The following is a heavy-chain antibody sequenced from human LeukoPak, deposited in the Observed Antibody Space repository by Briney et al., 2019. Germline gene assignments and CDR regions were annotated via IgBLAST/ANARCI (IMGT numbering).Heavy chain of an antibody. J-gene: IGHJ5*02. CDR2: INPSGGST. CDR1: GYTFTSYY. CDR3: ARDRLTGTTANWFDP. D-gene: IGHD1-7*01. Sequence: ASVKVSCEASGYTFTSYYMHWVRQAPGQGLEWMGIINPSGGSTSYAQKFQGRVTMTRDTSTSTVYMELSSLRSEDTAVYYCARDRLTGTTANWFDPWGQGTLVTVSS. V-gene: IGHV1-46*01.